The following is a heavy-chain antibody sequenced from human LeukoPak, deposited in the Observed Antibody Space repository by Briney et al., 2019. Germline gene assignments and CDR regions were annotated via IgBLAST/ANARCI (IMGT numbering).Heavy chain of an antibody. CDR1: GFTFSSYW. CDR3: AREDHSNYNY. J-gene: IGHJ4*02. Sequence: GGSLRLSCAAAGFTFSSYWMSWVRQAPGKGLEWVSVIYSGGSTYYADSVKGRFTISRDNSKNTLYLQMNSLRAEDTAVYYCAREDHSNYNYWGQGTLVTVSS. CDR2: IYSGGST. V-gene: IGHV3-66*01. D-gene: IGHD4-11*01.